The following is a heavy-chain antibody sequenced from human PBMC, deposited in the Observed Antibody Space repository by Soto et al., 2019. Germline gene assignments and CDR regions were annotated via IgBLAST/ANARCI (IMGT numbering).Heavy chain of an antibody. CDR1: GGSISSYY. CDR2: MYYTGST. Sequence: QVQLQESGPGLVKPSETLSLTCTVSGGSISSYYWSWVRQSPGKGLEWIGYMYYTGSTNYNPSLMSRVTMSVDTSKSQFSLKLNSVTAADTAVYYCAGRHSRTWLPFDYWGQGTLVTVSS. D-gene: IGHD6-13*01. J-gene: IGHJ4*02. CDR3: AGRHSRTWLPFDY. V-gene: IGHV4-59*08.